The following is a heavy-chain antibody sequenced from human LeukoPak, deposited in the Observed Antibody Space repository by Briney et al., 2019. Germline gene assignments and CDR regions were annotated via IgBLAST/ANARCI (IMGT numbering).Heavy chain of an antibody. V-gene: IGHV3-23*01. CDR3: ARRWLGDPYGMDV. CDR2: IGGVSESF. CDR1: GFTFSSYW. J-gene: IGHJ6*02. Sequence: GGSLRLSCAASGFTFSSYWMHWVRQAPGKGLKWVSIIGGVSESFYYADSVKGRFTVSRDNSKDTLYLQINNLRDEDTAVYYCARRWLGDPYGMDVWGQGATVSVSS. D-gene: IGHD3-10*01.